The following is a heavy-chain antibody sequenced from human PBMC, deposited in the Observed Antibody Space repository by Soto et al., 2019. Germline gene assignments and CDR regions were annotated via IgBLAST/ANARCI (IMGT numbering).Heavy chain of an antibody. CDR3: AKGGGGDHGY. Sequence: EVQLVESEGGLVQPGGSLRLSCEASGFIFTTSDMSWVRQAPGKGLEWISSITITGDTTHYADSVKGRFTISRDNSRNTVYLQMNRLRGDDTAVYYCAKGGGGDHGYWGQGTLVAVSS. CDR2: ITITGDTT. CDR1: GFIFTTSD. V-gene: IGHV3-23*04. J-gene: IGHJ4*02. D-gene: IGHD2-21*02.